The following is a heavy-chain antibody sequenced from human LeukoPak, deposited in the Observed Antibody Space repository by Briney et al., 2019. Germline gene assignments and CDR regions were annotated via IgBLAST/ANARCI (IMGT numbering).Heavy chain of an antibody. CDR2: FDPKDGET. D-gene: IGHD2-2*01. CDR1: GHSLTELS. V-gene: IGHV1-24*01. J-gene: IGHJ5*02. CDR3: ATPGPAPINNWFET. Sequence: ASVKVSCKVSGHSLTELSVHWGRQAPGKGLECMGRFDPKDGETVYAQNFQGRFTLTEDTSIDTAYMEVYIVRSEDTAVYYCATPGPAPINNWFETWGQGTLVTVSS.